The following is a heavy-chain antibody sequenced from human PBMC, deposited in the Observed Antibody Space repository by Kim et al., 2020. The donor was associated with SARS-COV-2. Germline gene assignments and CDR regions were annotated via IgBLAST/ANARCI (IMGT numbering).Heavy chain of an antibody. Sequence: ADSVKGRFTISRDNAKNSLYLQMNSLRAEDTAVYYCARGDYGGNSPGMDVWGQGTTVTVSS. CDR3: ARGDYGGNSPGMDV. J-gene: IGHJ6*02. D-gene: IGHD4-17*01. V-gene: IGHV3-21*01.